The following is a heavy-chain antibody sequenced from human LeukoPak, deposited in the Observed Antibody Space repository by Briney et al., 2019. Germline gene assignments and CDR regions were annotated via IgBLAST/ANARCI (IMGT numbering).Heavy chain of an antibody. CDR1: ADSFSSHY. Sequence: PSETLSLTCAVSADSFSSHYWTWIRKPPGKGLEWIGYISYIGSTNYNPSLKSRVTISLDTSKNQFSLKLSSVTAADTAVYYCARDLVTVTKGFDIWGQGTMVSVSS. V-gene: IGHV4-59*11. CDR2: ISYIGST. CDR3: ARDLVTVTKGFDI. D-gene: IGHD4-17*01. J-gene: IGHJ3*02.